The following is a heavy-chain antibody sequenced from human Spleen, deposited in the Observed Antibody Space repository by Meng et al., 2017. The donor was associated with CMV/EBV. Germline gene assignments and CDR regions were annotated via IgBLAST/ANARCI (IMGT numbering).Heavy chain of an antibody. CDR2: IYSGGST. CDR3: ARGGLLSGRYFDY. CDR1: GFTVSSKY. J-gene: IGHJ4*02. D-gene: IGHD2-15*01. Sequence: GGSLRLSCAASGFTVSSKYMSWVRQAPGKGLEWVSVIYSGGSTYYADSVKGRFTISRDNSKNTLYLQMNSLRAEDTAVYYCARGGLLSGRYFDYWGQGTLVTVSS. V-gene: IGHV3-53*05.